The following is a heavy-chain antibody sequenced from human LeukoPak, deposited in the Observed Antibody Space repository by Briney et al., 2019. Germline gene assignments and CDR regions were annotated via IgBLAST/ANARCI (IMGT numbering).Heavy chain of an antibody. Sequence: PGGSLRLSCGVSGITLSNYGMSWVRQAPGKGLEWVAGISGSGGRTNYADSVKGRFTISRDNPKNTLYLQMNSLRAEDTAVYFCAKRGVVIRVILVGFHKEAYYFDSWGQGALVTVSS. CDR2: ISGSGGRT. J-gene: IGHJ4*02. CDR3: AKRGVVIRVILVGFHKEAYYFDS. CDR1: GITLSNYG. D-gene: IGHD3-22*01. V-gene: IGHV3-23*01.